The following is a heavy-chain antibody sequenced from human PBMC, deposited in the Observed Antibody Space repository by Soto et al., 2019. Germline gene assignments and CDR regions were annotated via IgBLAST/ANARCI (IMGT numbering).Heavy chain of an antibody. CDR2: INLGGTTT. CDR1: EYTFTDYF. CDR3: TGEEWGMRYFDD. V-gene: IGHV1-46*03. J-gene: IGHJ4*02. D-gene: IGHD3-16*01. Sequence: QVQLVKYGAEVKKPGASVKLSCQASEYTFTDYFIHWVRQAPGQGLEWMGLINLGGTTTTYEQQLRGRLTIFRDSSPRTAYMELSSLRSEDTAVYYCTGEEWGMRYFDDWGQGTLVSVSS.